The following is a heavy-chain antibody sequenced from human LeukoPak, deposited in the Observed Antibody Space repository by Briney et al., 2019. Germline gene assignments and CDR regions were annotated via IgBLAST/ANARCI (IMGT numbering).Heavy chain of an antibody. J-gene: IGHJ4*02. CDR3: ALGYSYGCFDY. V-gene: IGHV3-66*01. CDR1: GFTVSSNY. D-gene: IGHD5-18*01. Sequence: GGSLRLSCAASGFTVSSNYMSWVRQPPGKGLEWVSLIYSSGSTYYADSVKGRFTISRDNSKNALYLQMNSLRAEDTAVYYCALGYSYGCFDYWGQGTLVTVSS. CDR2: IYSSGST.